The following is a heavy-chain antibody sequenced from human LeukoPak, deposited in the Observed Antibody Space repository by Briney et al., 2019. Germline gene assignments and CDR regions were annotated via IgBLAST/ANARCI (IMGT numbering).Heavy chain of an antibody. CDR2: IKPKTDGGTT. CDR1: GFTFSNAY. V-gene: IGHV3-15*07. J-gene: IGHJ4*02. Sequence: AGGSLRLSCAASGFTFSNAYMNWVRQAPGKGLEWVGRIKPKTDGGTTDYAAPVKGRFTISRDDSKNTLYLQMNSLKTEDTAVYYCTTDPNYYDSSGYYVTFDYWGQGTLVTVSS. D-gene: IGHD3-22*01. CDR3: TTDPNYYDSSGYYVTFDY.